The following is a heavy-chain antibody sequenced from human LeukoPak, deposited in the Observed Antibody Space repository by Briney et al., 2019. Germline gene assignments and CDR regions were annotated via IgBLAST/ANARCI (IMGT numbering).Heavy chain of an antibody. D-gene: IGHD1-26*01. CDR1: GFTFSRYG. CDR2: IRYDESTK. CDR3: ARSDGSYFGY. Sequence: GGSLRLSCAASGFTFSRYGMHWVRQAPGKGLEWVAFIRYDESTKYYADSVKGRFTVSRDNSKNTLYLQMNSLTADDTAVYYCARSDGSYFGYWGQGTLVTVSS. J-gene: IGHJ4*02. V-gene: IGHV3-30*02.